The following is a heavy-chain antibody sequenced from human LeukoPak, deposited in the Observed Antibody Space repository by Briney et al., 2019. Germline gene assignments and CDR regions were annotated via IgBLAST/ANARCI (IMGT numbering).Heavy chain of an antibody. V-gene: IGHV4-30-2*01. Sequence: SQTLSLTCAVSGGSISSGGYSWSWIRQPPGKGLEWIGYIYHSRSTYYNPSLKSRVTISVDRSKNQFSLKLSSVTAADTAVYYCARASQWLGSRWFDPWGQGTLVTVSS. CDR2: IYHSRST. CDR3: ARASQWLGSRWFDP. J-gene: IGHJ5*02. D-gene: IGHD6-19*01. CDR1: GGSISSGGYS.